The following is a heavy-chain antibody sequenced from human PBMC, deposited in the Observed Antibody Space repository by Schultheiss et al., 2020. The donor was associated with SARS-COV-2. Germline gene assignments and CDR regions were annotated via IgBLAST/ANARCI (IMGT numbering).Heavy chain of an antibody. V-gene: IGHV3-NL1*01. J-gene: IGHJ3*02. CDR2: IYSGGST. CDR3: AKSGSGSYYSAFDI. Sequence: GGSLRLSCAASGFTFSGSAMHWVRQAPGKGLEWVSVIYSGGSTYYADSVKGRFTISRDNSKNTLYLQMNSLRAEDTAVYYCAKSGSGSYYSAFDIWGQGTMVTVSS. CDR1: GFTFSGSA. D-gene: IGHD3-10*01.